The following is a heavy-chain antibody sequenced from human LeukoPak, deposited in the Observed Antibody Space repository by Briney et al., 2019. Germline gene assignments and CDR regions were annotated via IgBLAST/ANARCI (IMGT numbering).Heavy chain of an antibody. CDR1: GFTFNNYG. CDR3: AKGPLRGTAAAIDY. J-gene: IGHJ4*02. D-gene: IGHD2-2*01. V-gene: IGHV3-30*18. Sequence: GGSLRLSCIASGFTFNNYGMHWVRQAPGKGLEWVAVISYDGRNKHYPDSVKGRFTISRDISTDTLWLQMDSLRTEDTAVYYCAKGPLRGTAAAIDYWGQGTLVTVSS. CDR2: ISYDGRNK.